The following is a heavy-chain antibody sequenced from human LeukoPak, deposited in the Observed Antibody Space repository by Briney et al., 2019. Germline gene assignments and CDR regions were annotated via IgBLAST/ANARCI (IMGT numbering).Heavy chain of an antibody. Sequence: ASVKVSCKASGGTFSSYAISWVRQAPGQGLEWMGGIIPIFGTANYAQKFQGRVTITADKSTSTAYMELSSLRSEDTAVYYCVRLTVLGYYFDYWGQGTLVTVSS. V-gene: IGHV1-69*06. CDR2: IIPIFGTA. CDR1: GGTFSSYA. J-gene: IGHJ4*02. D-gene: IGHD4-17*01. CDR3: VRLTVLGYYFDY.